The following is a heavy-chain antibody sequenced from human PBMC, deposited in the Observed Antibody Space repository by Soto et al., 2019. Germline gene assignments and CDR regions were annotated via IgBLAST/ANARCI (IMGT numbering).Heavy chain of an antibody. CDR1: GFTFSNAW. CDR3: TTVIKLYSGSYSSDY. Sequence: KTGGSLRLSCADSGFTFSNAWMSWVRQAPGKGLEWVGRIKSKTDGGTTDYAAPVKGRFTISRDDSKNTLYLQMNSLKTEDTAVYYCTTVIKLYSGSYSSDYWGQGTLVTVSS. CDR2: IKSKTDGGTT. V-gene: IGHV3-15*01. D-gene: IGHD1-26*01. J-gene: IGHJ4*02.